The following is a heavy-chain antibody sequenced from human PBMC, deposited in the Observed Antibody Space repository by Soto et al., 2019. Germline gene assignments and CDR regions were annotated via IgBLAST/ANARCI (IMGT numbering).Heavy chain of an antibody. Sequence: GASVKVSCKASGCTFPNYGITWVRQAPGQGLEWMGWISSYKVNIKYARRFQGRVTLTTDTSTSTAYMELRSLRSDDTAIYYCARDLDGSGAYYTDFWGQGTLVTVSS. CDR2: ISSYKVNI. CDR3: ARDLDGSGAYYTDF. CDR1: GCTFPNYG. V-gene: IGHV1-18*01. D-gene: IGHD3-10*01. J-gene: IGHJ4*02.